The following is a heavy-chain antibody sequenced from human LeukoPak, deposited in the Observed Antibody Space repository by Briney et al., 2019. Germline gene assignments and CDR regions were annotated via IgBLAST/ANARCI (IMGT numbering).Heavy chain of an antibody. D-gene: IGHD2-15*01. CDR2: ISAHNGNT. Sequence: ALVKVSCKASGYTFTSNGISWVRQAPGQGLEWMGWISAHNGNTNYAQKLQGRVTMTTDTSTSTAYMELRSLRSDDTAVYYCARDPCSGGSCYLQIDDWGQGTLVTVSS. CDR1: GYTFTSNG. CDR3: ARDPCSGGSCYLQIDD. V-gene: IGHV1-18*01. J-gene: IGHJ4*02.